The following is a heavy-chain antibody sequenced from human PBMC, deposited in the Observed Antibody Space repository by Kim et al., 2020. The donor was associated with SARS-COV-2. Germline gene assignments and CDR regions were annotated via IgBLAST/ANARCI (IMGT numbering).Heavy chain of an antibody. CDR1: GFTFSSYA. Sequence: GGSLRLSCAASGFTFSSYAMSWVRQAPGKGLEWVSAISGSGGSTYYADSVKGRFTISRDNSKNTLYLQMNSLRAEDTAVYYCAKSGFLEWLTSLTYFDYWGQGTLVTVSS. V-gene: IGHV3-23*01. CDR3: AKSGFLEWLTSLTYFDY. CDR2: ISGSGGST. D-gene: IGHD3-3*01. J-gene: IGHJ4*02.